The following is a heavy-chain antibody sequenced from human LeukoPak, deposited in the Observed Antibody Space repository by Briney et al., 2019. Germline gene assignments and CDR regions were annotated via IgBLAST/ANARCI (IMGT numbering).Heavy chain of an antibody. J-gene: IGHJ4*02. CDR3: LSESYYLHEFDY. V-gene: IGHV3-7*01. CDR1: GFTFSSYW. D-gene: IGHD1-26*01. CDR2: IKQDGSEK. Sequence: GGSLRLSCAASGFTFSSYWMSWVRQAPAKGLEWVANIKQDGSEKYYVDSVKGRFTISRDNAKNSLYLQMNSLRAEDTAVYYCLSESYYLHEFDYWGQGTLVTVSS.